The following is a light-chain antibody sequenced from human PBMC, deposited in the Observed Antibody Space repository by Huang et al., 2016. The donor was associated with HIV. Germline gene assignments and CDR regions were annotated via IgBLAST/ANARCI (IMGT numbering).Light chain of an antibody. J-gene: IGKJ3*01. CDR3: QKCNSAPFT. V-gene: IGKV1-27*01. Sequence: DIQMTQSPSSLSASVGDRVTITCRASQGISNYLAWYQQKPGKVPKLLIYAASTLQAGVPARFSGSGAGTDFTLTISSRQPEDVATYYCQKCNSAPFTFGPGTKVDIK. CDR1: QGISNY. CDR2: AAS.